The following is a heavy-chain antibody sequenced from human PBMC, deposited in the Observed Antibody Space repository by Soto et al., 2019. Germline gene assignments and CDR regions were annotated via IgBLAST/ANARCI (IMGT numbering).Heavy chain of an antibody. J-gene: IGHJ4*02. CDR1: GGTFSSYA. V-gene: IGHV1-69*12. CDR2: IIPIFGTA. Sequence: QVQLVQSGAEVKKPGSSVKVSCKASGGTFSSYAISWVRQAPGQGLEWMGGIIPIFGTANYAQKFQGRVTITADESTSTAYMELSSLRSEDTAVYYCARYYDSSGYYPFDYWGQGTLVTVSS. CDR3: ARYYDSSGYYPFDY. D-gene: IGHD3-22*01.